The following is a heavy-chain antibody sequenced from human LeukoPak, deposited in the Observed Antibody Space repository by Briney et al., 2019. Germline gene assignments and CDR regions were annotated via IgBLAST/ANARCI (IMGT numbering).Heavy chain of an antibody. CDR3: ARDARGEQRWLQFGLGYYFDY. J-gene: IGHJ4*02. Sequence: ASVKVSCKASGYTFTGYYMHWVRQAPGQGLEWMGWINPNSGGTNYAQKFQGRVTMTRDTSISTAYMELSRLRSDDTAVYYCARDARGEQRWLQFGLGYYFDYWGQETLVTVSS. CDR2: INPNSGGT. V-gene: IGHV1-2*02. D-gene: IGHD5-24*01. CDR1: GYTFTGYY.